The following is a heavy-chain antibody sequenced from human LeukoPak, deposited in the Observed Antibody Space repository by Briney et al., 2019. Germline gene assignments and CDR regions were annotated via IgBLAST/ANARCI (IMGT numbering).Heavy chain of an antibody. CDR1: GFSFSIYA. CDR2: ISGNGGST. J-gene: IGHJ5*01. V-gene: IGHV3-23*01. CDR3: VKGGQRYDFWRFDF. Sequence: GGSLRLSCEASGFSFSIYAMSWVRQAPGKELEWVSSISGNGGSTYYANSVKGQFTIARDNSKNALYMEMNSLREENTALYYCVKGGQRYDFWRFDFWGRGTLVTVSS. D-gene: IGHD3-3*01.